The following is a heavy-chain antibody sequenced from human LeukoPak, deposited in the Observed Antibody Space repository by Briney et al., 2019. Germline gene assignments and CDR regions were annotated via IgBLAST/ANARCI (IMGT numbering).Heavy chain of an antibody. CDR2: ISAYNGNT. CDR3: ARDRIAVAGRKYYYYMDV. D-gene: IGHD6-19*01. V-gene: IGHV1-18*01. CDR1: GNTFTNNG. Sequence: ASVKVSCKASGNTFTNNGISWVRQAPGQGLEWMGWISAYNGNTNYAQKFQGRVTMTTDTSTSTAYMELRSLRSDDTAVYYCARDRIAVAGRKYYYYMDVWGKGTTVTVSS. J-gene: IGHJ6*03.